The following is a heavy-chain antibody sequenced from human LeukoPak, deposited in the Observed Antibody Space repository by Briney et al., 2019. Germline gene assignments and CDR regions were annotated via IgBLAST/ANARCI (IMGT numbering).Heavy chain of an antibody. V-gene: IGHV1-18*01. D-gene: IGHD3-22*01. CDR1: GYTFTSYG. CDR3: ARASSWRGSSGYYDY. J-gene: IGHJ4*02. Sequence: ASVKVSCKASGYTFTSYGISWVRQAPGQGLEWMGWISAYNGNTNYAQKFQGRVTMTRDTSISTAYMELSRLRSDDTAVYYCARASSWRGSSGYYDYWGQGTLVTVSS. CDR2: ISAYNGNT.